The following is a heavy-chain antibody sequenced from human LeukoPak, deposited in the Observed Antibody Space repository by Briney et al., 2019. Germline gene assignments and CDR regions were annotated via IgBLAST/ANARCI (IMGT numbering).Heavy chain of an antibody. CDR3: ARTEAAAGNWFDP. CDR1: GYTFTGYY. Sequence: ASVKVSCKASGYTFTGYYIHWVRQAPGQGLEWMGWINPYSGGTNYARKFQGRVTMTRDTSISTAYMELSRLRSDDTAVYYCARTEAAAGNWFDPWGQGALVTVSS. V-gene: IGHV1-2*02. J-gene: IGHJ5*02. CDR2: INPYSGGT. D-gene: IGHD6-13*01.